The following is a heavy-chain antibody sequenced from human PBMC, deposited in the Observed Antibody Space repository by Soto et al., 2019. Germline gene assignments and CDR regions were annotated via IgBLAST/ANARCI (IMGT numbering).Heavy chain of an antibody. Sequence: PGGSLRLSCATSGLTFSNYAMSWVRQAPGEGQEWVASISGSGDGTYYGDSVKGRFTISRDSSSSTLYLQMNNLRGEDTAVYFCTKSRRGILMVYGFGGMDVWSQGTTVTVSS. J-gene: IGHJ6*02. CDR2: ISGSGDGT. D-gene: IGHD2-8*01. CDR1: GLTFSNYA. V-gene: IGHV3-23*01. CDR3: TKSRRGILMVYGFGGMDV.